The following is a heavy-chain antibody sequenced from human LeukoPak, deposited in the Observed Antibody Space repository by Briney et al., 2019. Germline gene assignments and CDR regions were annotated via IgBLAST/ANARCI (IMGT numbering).Heavy chain of an antibody. Sequence: VASVTVSCKTSGYTFTNYYIHWVRRAPGQGLAWMVKINPSGGSTSYTQKFQGRVTMTRDTSTTTVYMELSTLRSEDTAIYYCARGYCSGGGCSVLDAFDGWGQGTMVTVSS. D-gene: IGHD2-15*01. V-gene: IGHV1-46*01. CDR2: INPSGGST. CDR3: ARGYCSGGGCSVLDAFDG. CDR1: GYTFTNYY. J-gene: IGHJ3*01.